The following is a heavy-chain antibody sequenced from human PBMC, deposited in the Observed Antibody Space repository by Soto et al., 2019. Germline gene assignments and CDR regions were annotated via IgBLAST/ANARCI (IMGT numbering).Heavy chain of an antibody. Sequence: QVQLVQSGAEVKKPGSSVKVSCKASGGTFSSYAISWVRQAPGQGLEWMGSISPAVGTADYAQKFQGRVTITADESARTAYMEVSSLTSEDTAVYYCARLGQGFFDYWGQGTLVTVSS. CDR3: ARLGQGFFDY. CDR1: GGTFSSYA. J-gene: IGHJ4*02. CDR2: ISPAVGTA. D-gene: IGHD7-27*01. V-gene: IGHV1-69*18.